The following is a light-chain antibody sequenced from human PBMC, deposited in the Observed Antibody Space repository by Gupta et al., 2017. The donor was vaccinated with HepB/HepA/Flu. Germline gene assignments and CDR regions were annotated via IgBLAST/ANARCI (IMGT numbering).Light chain of an antibody. CDR1: NSNIGNDF. Sequence: QSVLTQPPSVSAAPGQRITISCSGINSNIGNDFVSWYQQVPGTAPKLLIYENEMRPSGIPDRFSASKSGTSATLAITGLQTGDEAHYYCGAWDSRLLVWVFGGGTKVTVL. J-gene: IGLJ3*02. V-gene: IGLV1-51*02. CDR2: ENE. CDR3: GAWDSRLLVWV.